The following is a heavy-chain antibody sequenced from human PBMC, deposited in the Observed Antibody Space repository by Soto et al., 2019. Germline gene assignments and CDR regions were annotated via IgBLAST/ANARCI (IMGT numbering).Heavy chain of an antibody. CDR2: IYYSGNT. J-gene: IGHJ6*02. Sequence: SETLPLTCTVSGGSISSNSYYWGWIRQPPGKGLEWIGSIYYSGNTYYNPSLNSRVTISVDTSKNQFSLKLSSVTAADTAVYYGAQGHYYYYYYLDVWGQGTTVTVSS. CDR1: GGSISSNSYY. V-gene: IGHV4-39*01. CDR3: AQGHYYYYYYLDV.